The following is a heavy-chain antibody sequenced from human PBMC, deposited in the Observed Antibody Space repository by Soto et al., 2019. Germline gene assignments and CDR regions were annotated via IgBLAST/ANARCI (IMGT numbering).Heavy chain of an antibody. J-gene: IGHJ5*02. Sequence: GGSLRLSCAASGFTFSSYAMSWVRQAPGKGLEWVSAISGSGGSTYYADSVKGRFTISRDNSKNTLYLQMNSLRAEDTAVYYCAKRVVVVPAAREGWFDPWGQGTLVTVSS. V-gene: IGHV3-23*01. CDR3: AKRVVVVPAAREGWFDP. D-gene: IGHD2-2*01. CDR1: GFTFSSYA. CDR2: ISGSGGST.